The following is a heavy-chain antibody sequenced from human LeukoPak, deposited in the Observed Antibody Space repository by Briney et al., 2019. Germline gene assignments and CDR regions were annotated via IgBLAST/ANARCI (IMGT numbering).Heavy chain of an antibody. Sequence: GGSLRLSCAASGFTVSSNYMSWVRQAPGKGLEWVSVIYSGGSTYYADSVKGRFTISRDNSKNTLYLQMNSLRAEDTAVYYCAEESGYYYGMDVWGQGTTVTVSS. CDR1: GFTVSSNY. J-gene: IGHJ6*02. CDR2: IYSGGST. D-gene: IGHD3-10*01. V-gene: IGHV3-66*01. CDR3: AEESGYYYGMDV.